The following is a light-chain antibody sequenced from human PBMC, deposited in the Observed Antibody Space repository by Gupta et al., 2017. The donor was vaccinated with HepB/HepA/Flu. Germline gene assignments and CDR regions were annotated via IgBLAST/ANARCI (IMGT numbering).Light chain of an antibody. Sequence: EIVLAQSLGTLSLSPGERATLFCRASQSVRNDYLAWYQHKPGQAPRLLIFGASSRATGTPDRFSGSGSGTDFTLTISRLEPEDFAVYYCQHYGGSSWTFGQGTKVEIK. J-gene: IGKJ1*01. V-gene: IGKV3-20*01. CDR3: QHYGGSSWT. CDR1: QSVRNDY. CDR2: GAS.